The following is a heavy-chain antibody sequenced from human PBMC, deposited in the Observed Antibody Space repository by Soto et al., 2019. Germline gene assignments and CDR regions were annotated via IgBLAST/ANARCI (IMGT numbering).Heavy chain of an antibody. Sequence: GGSLRLSCAASGFTFNRYSMTWVRQAPGKGLEWVSAISGSGGSTYYADSVKGRFTISRDNSKNTLYLQMNSLRAEDTAVYYCAKGADMTTVTTNWFDPWGQGTLVTVSS. V-gene: IGHV3-23*01. CDR2: ISGSGGST. D-gene: IGHD4-17*01. CDR3: AKGADMTTVTTNWFDP. CDR1: GFTFNRYS. J-gene: IGHJ5*02.